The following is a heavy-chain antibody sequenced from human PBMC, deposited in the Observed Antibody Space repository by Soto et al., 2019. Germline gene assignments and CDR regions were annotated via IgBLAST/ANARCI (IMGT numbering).Heavy chain of an antibody. CDR3: ASTSSSWYGGIDY. CDR1: GGSISSYY. V-gene: IGHV4-59*12. Sequence: PSETLSLTCTVSGGSISSYYWSWIRQPPGKGLEWIGYIYYSGSTNYNPSLKSRVTISVDTSKNQFSLKLSSVTAADTAVYYCASTSSSWYGGIDYWGQGTLVTVSS. D-gene: IGHD6-13*01. J-gene: IGHJ4*02. CDR2: IYYSGST.